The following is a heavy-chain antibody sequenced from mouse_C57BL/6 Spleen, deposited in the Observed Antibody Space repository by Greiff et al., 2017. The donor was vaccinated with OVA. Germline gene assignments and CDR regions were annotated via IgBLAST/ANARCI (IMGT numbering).Heavy chain of an antibody. V-gene: IGHV5-9-1*02. J-gene: IGHJ2*01. CDR2: ISSGGDYI. D-gene: IGHD4-1*01. CDR3: TRESANWDEGDYWDY. CDR1: GFTFSSYA. Sequence: DVKLVESGEGLVKPGGSLKLSCAASGFTFSSYAMSWVRQTPEKRLEWVAYISSGGDYIYYADPVTGRFTISRDNARNTLYMQMSSLKSEATAMYNFTRESANWDEGDYWDYWGQGTTLTVSS.